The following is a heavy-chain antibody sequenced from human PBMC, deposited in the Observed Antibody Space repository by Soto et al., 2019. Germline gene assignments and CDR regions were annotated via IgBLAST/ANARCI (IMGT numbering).Heavy chain of an antibody. J-gene: IGHJ4*02. D-gene: IGHD5-18*01. CDR3: ARDAGYSYGSPFGGIRPIGY. V-gene: IGHV4-59*12. Sequence: PSETLSLTCTVSGGSISSYYWSWIRQPPGKGLEWIGYIYYSGSTNYNPSLKSRVTISVDTSKNQFSLKLSSVTAADTAVYYCARDAGYSYGSPFGGIRPIGYWGQGTLVTVSS. CDR2: IYYSGST. CDR1: GGSISSYY.